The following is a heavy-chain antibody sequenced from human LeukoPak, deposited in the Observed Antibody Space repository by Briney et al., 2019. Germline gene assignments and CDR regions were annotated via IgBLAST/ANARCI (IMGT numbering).Heavy chain of an antibody. D-gene: IGHD5-12*01. V-gene: IGHV4-59*08. Sequence: SETLSLTCTVSGDSISNFYWSWIRQPPGKGLEWIGYMYYSGNTNYNPSLKSRVTMSLDTSKTQFSLKVSSVTAADTAVYYCARHGYGDYYYYMDVWGKGTTVTVSS. J-gene: IGHJ6*03. CDR1: GDSISNFY. CDR2: MYYSGNT. CDR3: ARHGYGDYYYYMDV.